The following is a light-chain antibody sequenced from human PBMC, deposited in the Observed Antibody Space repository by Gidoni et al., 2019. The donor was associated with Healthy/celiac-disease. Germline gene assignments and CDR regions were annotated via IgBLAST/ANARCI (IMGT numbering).Light chain of an antibody. CDR1: SSDVGGYNY. Sequence: QSALTQPASVSGSPGQSITISCTGTSSDVGGYNYVSWYQQHPGQAPKLMIYEVSNRPSGVSNRFSGSKSGNTASLTISGLQAEDEADYYCSSYTSSIYVVFGGGTKLTVL. J-gene: IGLJ2*01. V-gene: IGLV2-14*01. CDR2: EVS. CDR3: SSYTSSIYVV.